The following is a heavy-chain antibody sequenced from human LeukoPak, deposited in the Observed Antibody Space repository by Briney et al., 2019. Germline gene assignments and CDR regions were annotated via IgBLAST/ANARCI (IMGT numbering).Heavy chain of an antibody. D-gene: IGHD1-1*01. Sequence: SETLSLTCTVSGGSISPYYWSWIRQPPGKGLEWIGYIYHDGGTNYNPSLKSRVTISVDTAKNQFSLKLTPVTAADTAVYYCARWGNWNHDHWGQGTLVTVSS. CDR2: IYHDGGT. J-gene: IGHJ5*02. V-gene: IGHV4-59*01. CDR1: GGSISPYY. CDR3: ARWGNWNHDH.